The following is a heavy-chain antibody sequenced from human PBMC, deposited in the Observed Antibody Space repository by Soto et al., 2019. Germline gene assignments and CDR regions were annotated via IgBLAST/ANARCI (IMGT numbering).Heavy chain of an antibody. Sequence: PSETLSLTCAVYGGSFSGYYWSWIRQPPGKGLEWIGEINHSGSTNYNPSLKSRVTISVDTSKNQFSLKLSSVTAADTAVYYFARRRRIAAAGYYYYMDVWGKGTTVTVSS. CDR3: ARRRRIAAAGYYYYMDV. CDR2: INHSGST. V-gene: IGHV4-34*01. D-gene: IGHD6-13*01. CDR1: GGSFSGYY. J-gene: IGHJ6*03.